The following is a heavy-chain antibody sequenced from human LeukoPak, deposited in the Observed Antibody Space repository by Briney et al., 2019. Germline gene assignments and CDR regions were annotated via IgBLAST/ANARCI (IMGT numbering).Heavy chain of an antibody. Sequence: GGSLRLSCAASGFMSINYAINWLRQAPGKGLEWVSVLIGSSGATDYADSVKGRFTISRDNSKNTVFLQMNSLRAEDTATYYCAKGAYDYIEIGYFDSWGQGTRVTVSS. CDR2: LIGSSGAT. CDR1: GFMSINYA. J-gene: IGHJ4*02. CDR3: AKGAYDYIEIGYFDS. D-gene: IGHD5-12*01. V-gene: IGHV3-23*01.